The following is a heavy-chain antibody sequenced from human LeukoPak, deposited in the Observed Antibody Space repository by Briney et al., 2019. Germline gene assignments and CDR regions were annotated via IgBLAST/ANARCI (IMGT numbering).Heavy chain of an antibody. CDR2: ISSADYAVT. J-gene: IGHJ4*02. V-gene: IGHV3-23*01. CDR3: AKGFFHGSGSYPDY. Sequence: PGGSLRLSCAASGFSFTTYAMFWVRQAPGKGLEWVSAISSADYAVTHYSGSVKGRFTISRDNSKNTLSLQMNSLRVEDTAVYYCAKGFFHGSGSYPDYWGQGTLVTVSS. CDR1: GFSFTTYA. D-gene: IGHD3-10*01.